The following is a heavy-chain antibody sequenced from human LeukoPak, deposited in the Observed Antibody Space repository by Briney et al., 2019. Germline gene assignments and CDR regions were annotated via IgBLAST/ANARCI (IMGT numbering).Heavy chain of an antibody. V-gene: IGHV3-23*01. J-gene: IGHJ4*02. CDR3: AKGNDYYGSGSFDY. CDR1: GFTFSSYA. CDR2: ISGSGGST. D-gene: IGHD3-10*01. Sequence: PGGSLRLSCAASGFTFSSYAMSWVRQAPGKGLEWVSAISGSGGSTYYADSVKGRYTISRDNSKNTLYLQMNSLRAEDTAVYYCAKGNDYYGSGSFDYWGQGTLVTVSP.